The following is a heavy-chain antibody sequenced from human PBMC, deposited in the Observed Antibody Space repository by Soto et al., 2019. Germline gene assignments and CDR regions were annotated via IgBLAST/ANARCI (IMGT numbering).Heavy chain of an antibody. CDR3: ARERGATYDAFDI. V-gene: IGHV4-59*01. D-gene: IGHD1-26*01. Sequence: SLTCTVSGGSISSYYWSWIRQPPGKGLEWSGYIYYSGSTNYNPSLKSRVTISVDTSKNQFSLKLSSVTAADTAVYYCARERGATYDAFDIWGQGTMVTV. J-gene: IGHJ3*02. CDR2: IYYSGST. CDR1: GGSISSYY.